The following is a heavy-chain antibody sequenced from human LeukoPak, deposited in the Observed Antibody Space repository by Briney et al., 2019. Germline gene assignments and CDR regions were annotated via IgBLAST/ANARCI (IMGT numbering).Heavy chain of an antibody. Sequence: WASVKVSCKASGGTFSSYAISWVRQAPGQGLEWMGGIIPIFGTANYAQKFQGRVTITADESTSTAYMELSSLRSEDTAVYYCARDRGADSSGYYSVSSFDAFDIWGQGTMVTVSS. J-gene: IGHJ3*02. CDR2: IIPIFGTA. CDR1: GGTFSSYA. CDR3: ARDRGADSSGYYSVSSFDAFDI. D-gene: IGHD3-22*01. V-gene: IGHV1-69*13.